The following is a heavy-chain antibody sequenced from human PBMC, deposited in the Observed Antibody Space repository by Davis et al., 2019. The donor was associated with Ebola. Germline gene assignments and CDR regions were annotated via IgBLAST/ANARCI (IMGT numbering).Heavy chain of an antibody. CDR3: ARDTYYYYNTMDV. CDR1: GFTFSSYS. CDR2: ISSSSKYI. J-gene: IGHJ6*04. Sequence: GESLKISCAASGFTFSSYSMNWVRQAPGKGLEWVSFISSSSKYIYYTDSVKVRFTISRDNAKNSVYLEMNSLRAEDTAVYYCARDTYYYYNTMDVWGKGTTVTVSS. V-gene: IGHV3-21*01.